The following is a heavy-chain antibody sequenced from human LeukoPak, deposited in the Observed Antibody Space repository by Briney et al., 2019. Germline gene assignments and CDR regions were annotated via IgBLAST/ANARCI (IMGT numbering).Heavy chain of an antibody. CDR3: ARDLADYVWGSYFGRSFDP. V-gene: IGHV3-30*02. CDR1: GFTFSSYG. Sequence: GGSLRLSCAAFGFTFSSYGMHWVRQAPGKGLEWVAFIRYDGSNKYYADSVKGRFTISRDNSKNTLYLQMNSLRADDTAVYYCARDLADYVWGSYFGRSFDPWGQGTLVTVSS. CDR2: IRYDGSNK. J-gene: IGHJ5*02. D-gene: IGHD3-16*01.